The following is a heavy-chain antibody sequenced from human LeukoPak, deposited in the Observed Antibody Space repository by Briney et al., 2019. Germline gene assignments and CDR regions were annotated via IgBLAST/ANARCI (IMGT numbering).Heavy chain of an antibody. CDR2: ISWNSGSI. D-gene: IGHD6-13*01. CDR1: GFTFDGYA. V-gene: IGHV3-9*01. CDR3: AKDIIAAAGARFDY. Sequence: GGSLRLSCAASGFTFDGYAMHWVRQAPGKGLEWVSGISWNSGSIGYADSVKGRFTISRDNAKNSLYLQMNSLRAEDTALYYYAKDIIAAAGARFDYWGQGTLVTVSS. J-gene: IGHJ4*02.